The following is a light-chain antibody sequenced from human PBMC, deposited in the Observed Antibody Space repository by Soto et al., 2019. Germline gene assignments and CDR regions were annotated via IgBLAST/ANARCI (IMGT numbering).Light chain of an antibody. CDR3: CSYAGRYALWV. Sequence: QSALTQPRSVSGSPGQSVTISCTGTSSDVGNYNYVSWYQQHPGKAPKVMIYDVNKRPSGVPDRFSGSKSGNTASLTISGLQAEDEADYYCCSYAGRYALWVFGGGTKVTVL. CDR2: DVN. CDR1: SSDVGNYNY. V-gene: IGLV2-11*01. J-gene: IGLJ3*02.